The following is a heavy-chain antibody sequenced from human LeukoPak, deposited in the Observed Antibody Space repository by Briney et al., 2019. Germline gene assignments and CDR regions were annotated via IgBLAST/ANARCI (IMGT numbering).Heavy chain of an antibody. CDR1: GFIFGSCA. Sequence: PGGSLRLSCAASGFIFGSCAMSWVRQAPGKGLEWVSAISGSGGSTYYADSVKGRFTISRDNSKNTLYLQMNSLGAEDTAVYYCAKDIAAANDYWGQGTLVTVSS. CDR2: ISGSGGST. V-gene: IGHV3-23*01. J-gene: IGHJ4*02. D-gene: IGHD6-13*01. CDR3: AKDIAAANDY.